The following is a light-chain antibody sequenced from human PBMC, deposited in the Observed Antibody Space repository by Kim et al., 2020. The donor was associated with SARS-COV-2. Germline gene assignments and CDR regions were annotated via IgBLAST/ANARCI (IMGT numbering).Light chain of an antibody. J-gene: IGKJ1*01. V-gene: IGKV1-39*01. CDR1: QSISSY. CDR3: QQSYSTPRT. CDR2: AAS. Sequence: ASGGDRVTITCRASQSISSYLNWYQQKPGKAPKLLIYAASSLQSGVPSRFSGSGSGTDFTLTISSLQPEDFATYYCQQSYSTPRTFGQGTKVDIK.